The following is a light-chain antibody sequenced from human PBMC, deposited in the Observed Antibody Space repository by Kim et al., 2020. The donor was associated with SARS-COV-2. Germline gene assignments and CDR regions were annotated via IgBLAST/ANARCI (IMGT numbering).Light chain of an antibody. J-gene: IGKJ1*01. V-gene: IGKV1-39*01. CDR1: QSISSY. CDR3: QQSYSTPRT. CDR2: AAS. Sequence: ASGGDRVTITCRASQSISSYLNWYQQKPGKAPKLLIYAASSLQSGVPSRFSGSGSGTDFTLTISSLQPEDFATYYCQQSYSTPRTFGQGTKVDIK.